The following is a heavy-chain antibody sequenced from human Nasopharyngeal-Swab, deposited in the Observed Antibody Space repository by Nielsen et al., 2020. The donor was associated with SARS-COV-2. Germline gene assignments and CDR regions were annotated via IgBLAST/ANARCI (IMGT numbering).Heavy chain of an antibody. Sequence: VRQMPGKGLEWMGRIDPSDSYTDYSPSFQGHVTISADKSISTAYLQWSSLKASDTAMYYCARHLGIAVAGTSLDFEYWGQGTLVTVSS. J-gene: IGHJ4*02. D-gene: IGHD6-19*01. CDR3: ARHLGIAVAGTSLDFEY. CDR2: IDPSDSYT. V-gene: IGHV5-10-1*01.